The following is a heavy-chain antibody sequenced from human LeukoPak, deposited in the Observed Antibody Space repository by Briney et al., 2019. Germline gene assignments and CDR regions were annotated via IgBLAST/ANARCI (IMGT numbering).Heavy chain of an antibody. CDR2: ISYDGSNK. D-gene: IGHD1-7*01. CDR3: AKGKNYARWYYFDY. CDR1: GFTFNSYG. V-gene: IGHV3-30*18. Sequence: PGGSLRLSCAASGFTFNSYGMHWVRQAPGKGLEWVAVISYDGSNKYYADSVKGRFTISRDNSKNTLYLQMNSLRAEDTAVYYCAKGKNYARWYYFDYWGQGTLVTVSS. J-gene: IGHJ4*02.